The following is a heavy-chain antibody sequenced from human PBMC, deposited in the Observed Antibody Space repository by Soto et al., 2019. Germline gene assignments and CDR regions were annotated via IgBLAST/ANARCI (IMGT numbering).Heavy chain of an antibody. Sequence: QVQLVQSGAEVKKPGSSVKVSCKASGGTFSSYAISWVRQAPGQGLEWMGGIIPIFGTANYAQKFQGRVTITADESTSTAYMELSSLRSEDTAVYYCAASYYDFWIGYSNWFDPWGQGTLVTVSS. CDR3: AASYYDFWIGYSNWFDP. D-gene: IGHD3-3*01. V-gene: IGHV1-69*01. CDR2: IIPIFGTA. CDR1: GGTFSSYA. J-gene: IGHJ5*02.